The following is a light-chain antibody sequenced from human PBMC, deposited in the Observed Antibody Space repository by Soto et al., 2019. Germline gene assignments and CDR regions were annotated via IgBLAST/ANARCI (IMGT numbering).Light chain of an antibody. J-gene: IGLJ1*01. V-gene: IGLV2-8*01. Sequence: QSVLTQPPSASGSPGQSVTISCTGTSSDVGGYNYVSWYQQHPGKAPKLMIYEVSKRPSGVPDRFSGSKSGNTASLTVSGLQAEDEADYYCSSYEGSNGGVFGTGNKVTVL. CDR1: SSDVGGYNY. CDR3: SSYEGSNGGV. CDR2: EVS.